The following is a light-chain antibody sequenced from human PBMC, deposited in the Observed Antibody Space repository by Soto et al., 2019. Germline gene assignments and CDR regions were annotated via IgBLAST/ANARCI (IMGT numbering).Light chain of an antibody. J-gene: IGKJ5*01. CDR1: QSVRSK. V-gene: IGKV3-15*01. CDR2: DAS. Sequence: EIVITQSPGTLSVSPGERATRSCRASQSVRSKLAWYQQKPGQAPRLLIYDASTRATGIPARFSGSGSGTEFTLTISSLQSEDFAVYYCQQYNNWPPITFGQGTRLEIK. CDR3: QQYNNWPPIT.